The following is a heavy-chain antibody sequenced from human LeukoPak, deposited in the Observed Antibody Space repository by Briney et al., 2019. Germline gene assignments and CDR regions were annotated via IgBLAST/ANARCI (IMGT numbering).Heavy chain of an antibody. CDR1: GFTFSSYW. CDR3: ARGRGDSSSWYFDY. Sequence: GGSLRLSCAASGFTFSSYWMYWVRQAPGKGLEWAANIKPDGSEKYFVDSVKGRFTISRDNSKNPLYLQMNSLRAEDTAVYYCARGRGDSSSWYFDYWGQGTLVTVSS. V-gene: IGHV3-7*01. J-gene: IGHJ4*02. D-gene: IGHD6-13*01. CDR2: IKPDGSEK.